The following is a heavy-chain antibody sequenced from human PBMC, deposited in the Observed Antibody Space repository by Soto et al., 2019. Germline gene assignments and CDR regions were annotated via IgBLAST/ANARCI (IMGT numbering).Heavy chain of an antibody. CDR3: ARDFTYGAGSYLYYYGMDV. CDR2: IKPDGGEK. CDR1: GGSVSSTNW. D-gene: IGHD3-10*01. Sequence: PSETLSLTCAVSGGSVSSTNWWSWVRQSPGKGLEWVANIKPDGGEKYYVDSVAGRFTISRDNARNSLYLQMNSLRAEDTGVYYCARDFTYGAGSYLYYYGMDVWGQGTTVPVSS. V-gene: IGHV3-7*01. J-gene: IGHJ6*02.